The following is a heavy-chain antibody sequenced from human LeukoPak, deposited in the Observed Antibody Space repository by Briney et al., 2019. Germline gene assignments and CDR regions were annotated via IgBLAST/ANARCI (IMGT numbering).Heavy chain of an antibody. CDR1: GFTFSSYV. Sequence: GGSLRLSCAASGFTFSSYVMYWVRQAPGKGLAWVSSISDSGRDTYYADSVKGRFTISRDNSKNTLYLQMNTLRAEDTAVYYCAKSASSGYYYSDSWGQGALVTVSS. D-gene: IGHD5-12*01. CDR3: AKSASSGYYYSDS. J-gene: IGHJ4*02. CDR2: ISDSGRDT. V-gene: IGHV3-23*01.